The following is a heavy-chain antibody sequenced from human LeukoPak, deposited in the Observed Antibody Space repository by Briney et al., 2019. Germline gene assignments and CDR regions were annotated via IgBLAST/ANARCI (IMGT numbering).Heavy chain of an antibody. D-gene: IGHD3-3*01. CDR1: GGSISSFY. Sequence: SETLSLTCTVSGGSISSFYWSWIRQPPGKGLEWIGYIYYSGSTNYNPSLKSRVTISVDTSKNQFSLKLTSVTAADTAVYYCASGPQSGYYMDVWGKGTTVTVSS. CDR3: ASGPQSGYYMDV. J-gene: IGHJ6*03. V-gene: IGHV4-59*12. CDR2: IYYSGST.